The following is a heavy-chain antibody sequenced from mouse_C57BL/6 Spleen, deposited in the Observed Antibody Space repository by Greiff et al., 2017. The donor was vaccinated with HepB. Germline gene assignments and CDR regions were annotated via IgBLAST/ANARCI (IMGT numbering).Heavy chain of an antibody. J-gene: IGHJ3*01. V-gene: IGHV5-17*01. D-gene: IGHD2-4*01. CDR2: ISSGSSTI. CDR1: GFTFSDYG. CDR3: ARCYYDYDNWFAY. Sequence: EVHLVESGGGLVKPGGSLKLSCAASGFTFSDYGMHWVRQAPEKGLEWVAYISSGSSTIYYADTVKGRFTISRDNAKNTLFLQMTSLRSEDTAMYYCARCYYDYDNWFAYWGQGTLVTVYA.